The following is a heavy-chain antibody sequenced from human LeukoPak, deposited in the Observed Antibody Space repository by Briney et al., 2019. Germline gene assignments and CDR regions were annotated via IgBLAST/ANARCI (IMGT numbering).Heavy chain of an antibody. D-gene: IGHD6-19*01. V-gene: IGHV1-2*02. CDR3: ARDPSIAVAGYFDY. Sequence: ASVKVSCKASGYTFIGYYLHWVRQAPGQGLEWMGWINPHNGDTNYAQKFQGGVTMTRDTSISTAYMELSRLRSDDTAVYYCARDPSIAVAGYFDYWGQGTLVTVSS. CDR2: INPHNGDT. J-gene: IGHJ4*02. CDR1: GYTFIGYY.